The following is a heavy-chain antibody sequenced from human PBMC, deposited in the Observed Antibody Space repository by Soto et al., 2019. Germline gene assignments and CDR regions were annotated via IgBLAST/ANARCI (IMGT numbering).Heavy chain of an antibody. V-gene: IGHV1-18*01. D-gene: IGHD5-18*01. CDR2: INPSGGST. Sequence: ASVKVSCKASGYTFTSYGISWVRQAPGQGLEWMGWINPSGGSTSYAQKFQGRVTITRDTSASTAYMELSSLRSEDTAVYYCARDPGYSYGYNWGQGTLVTVSS. CDR1: GYTFTSYG. CDR3: ARDPGYSYGYN. J-gene: IGHJ4*02.